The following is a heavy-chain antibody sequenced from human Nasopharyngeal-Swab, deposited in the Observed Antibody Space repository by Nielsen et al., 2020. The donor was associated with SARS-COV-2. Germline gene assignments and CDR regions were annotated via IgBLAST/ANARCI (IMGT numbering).Heavy chain of an antibody. Sequence: GESLKISCAASGFTFSSYGMHWVRQAPGKGLEWVAVIWHDGSNKYYADSVKGRFTISRDNSKKTLYLQMNSLRAEDTAVYYCAREGIAGATNGLDYWGQGTLVTVSS. CDR3: AREGIAGATNGLDY. CDR2: IWHDGSNK. V-gene: IGHV3-33*01. CDR1: GFTFSSYG. J-gene: IGHJ4*02. D-gene: IGHD1-26*01.